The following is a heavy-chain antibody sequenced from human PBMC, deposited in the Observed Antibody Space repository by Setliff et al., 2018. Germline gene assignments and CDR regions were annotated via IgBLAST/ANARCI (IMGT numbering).Heavy chain of an antibody. CDR3: ATLASGGFWSGYLNDY. CDR1: GYTLTELS. V-gene: IGHV1-24*01. Sequence: ASVKVSCKVSGYTLTELSMHWVRQAPGKGLEWMGGFDPEDGETIYAQKFQGRVTMTEDTSTDTAYMELSSLRSEDTAVYYCATLASGGFWSGYLNDYWGQGTLVTVSS. J-gene: IGHJ4*02. CDR2: FDPEDGET. D-gene: IGHD3-3*01.